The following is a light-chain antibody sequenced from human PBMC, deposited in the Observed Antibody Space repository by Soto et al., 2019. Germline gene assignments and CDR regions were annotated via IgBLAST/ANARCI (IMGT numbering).Light chain of an antibody. CDR3: QKSNSAPLT. Sequence: DIQMTQSPSSLSASVGARVTFTSRASQGINNFLAWYQQKPGKVPKLLIYAASTLQSGVPSRFSGSGSGTDFTLTISSLQPEDVATYYCQKSNSAPLTFGGGTKVDIK. CDR2: AAS. V-gene: IGKV1-27*01. J-gene: IGKJ4*01. CDR1: QGINNF.